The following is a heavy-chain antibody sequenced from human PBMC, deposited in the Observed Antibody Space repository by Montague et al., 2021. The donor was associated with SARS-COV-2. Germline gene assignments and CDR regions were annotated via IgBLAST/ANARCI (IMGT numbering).Heavy chain of an antibody. V-gene: IGHV4-34*01. Sequence: SETLSLTCAVYRGSFHIFSWGWIRQSPGNGLEWIGEIDHSGSTKYNPSPESRVTISVDTSKNQFSLNLTSVTAADTATYYCSRATRVVGITRGFRYWGQGTQVAVSS. J-gene: IGHJ4*02. CDR2: IDHSGST. CDR3: SRATRVVGITRGFRY. CDR1: RGSFHIFS. D-gene: IGHD3-22*01.